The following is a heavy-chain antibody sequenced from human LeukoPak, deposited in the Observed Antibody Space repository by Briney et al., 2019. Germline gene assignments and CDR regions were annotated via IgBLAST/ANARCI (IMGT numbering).Heavy chain of an antibody. CDR2: ISGSGGST. J-gene: IGHJ4*02. CDR3: AKSLGGGGVIVMDYFDY. CDR1: GFTVSSNY. D-gene: IGHD3-16*02. Sequence: PGGSLRLSCAASGFTVSSNYMSWVRQAPGKGLEWVSAISGSGGSTYYADSVKGRFTISRDNSKNTLYLQMNSLRAEDTAVYYCAKSLGGGGVIVMDYFDYWGQGTLVTVSS. V-gene: IGHV3-23*01.